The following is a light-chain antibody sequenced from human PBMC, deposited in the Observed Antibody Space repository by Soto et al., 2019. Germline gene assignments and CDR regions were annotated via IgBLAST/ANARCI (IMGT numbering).Light chain of an antibody. Sequence: QSVLTQAPSASGSRGQSVTISCTGTSADVGGYDFVSWYQQYPGKAPKLLIFEVRKRPSGVPDRFSGSKSGNTASLTVFGLQADDEADYYCSSFASYNTWVFGGGTKLTVL. CDR3: SSFASYNTWV. CDR2: EVR. V-gene: IGLV2-8*01. J-gene: IGLJ3*02. CDR1: SADVGGYDF.